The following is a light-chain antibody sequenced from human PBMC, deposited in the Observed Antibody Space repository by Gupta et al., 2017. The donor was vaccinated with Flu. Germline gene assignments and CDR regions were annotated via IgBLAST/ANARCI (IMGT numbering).Light chain of an antibody. CDR1: QSLRHSDGKTY. J-gene: IGKJ4*01. CDR2: EGS. V-gene: IGKV2D-29*01. CDR3: RQSKPRPLT. Sequence: VIPGKPADIYCKASQSLRHSDGKTYLYWYRQKPGQPPQVLICEGSNRGSGVPERFNGRGSGTDFTLEISRMEAEDVGIYYCRQSKPRPLTFGGGTKVEIK.